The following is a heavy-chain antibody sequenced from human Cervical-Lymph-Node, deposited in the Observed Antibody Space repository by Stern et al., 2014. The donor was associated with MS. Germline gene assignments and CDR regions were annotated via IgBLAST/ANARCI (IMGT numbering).Heavy chain of an antibody. CDR2: INRSDDDT. J-gene: IGHJ4*02. CDR3: ALSAFDF. D-gene: IGHD5/OR15-5a*01. V-gene: IGHV1-46*01. CDR1: GFTFTNYY. Sequence: QVQLVQSGAEVKKPGASVKVSCKASGFTFTNYYVHRVRQAPGQGLEWMGIINRSDDDTGYAQRFQGRLTVTRDTSSSTVYMELTSLRYDDTAVYYCALSAFDFWGQGTLVTVSS.